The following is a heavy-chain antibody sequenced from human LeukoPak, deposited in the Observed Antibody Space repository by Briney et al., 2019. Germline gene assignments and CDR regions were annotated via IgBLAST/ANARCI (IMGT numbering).Heavy chain of an antibody. Sequence: GASVKVSCKASGGTFSSYAISWVRQAPGQGLEWMGRIIPILGIANYAQKFQSRVTITADKSTSTAYMELSSLRSEDTAVYYCAGSITMVRGVIIPDYWSDPWGQGTLVTVSS. CDR1: GGTFSSYA. CDR3: AGSITMVRGVIIPDYWSDP. D-gene: IGHD3-10*01. J-gene: IGHJ5*02. V-gene: IGHV1-69*04. CDR2: IIPILGIA.